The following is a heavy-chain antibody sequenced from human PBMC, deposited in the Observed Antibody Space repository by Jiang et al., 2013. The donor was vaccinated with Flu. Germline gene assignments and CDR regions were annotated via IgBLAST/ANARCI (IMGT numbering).Heavy chain of an antibody. Sequence: QTLSLHCALSLVAPSAVWLLLELDPPAPREGPGVDWVHLLHGSTYYNPSLKSRVTISVDTSKNQFSLKLSSVTAADTAVYYCARDLTAGGYPTYYFDYWGQGTLVTVSS. CDR3: ARDLTAGGYPTYYFDY. J-gene: IGHJ4*02. CDR2: LLHGST. CDR1: VAPSAVWLL. D-gene: IGHD3-22*01. V-gene: IGHV4-31*02.